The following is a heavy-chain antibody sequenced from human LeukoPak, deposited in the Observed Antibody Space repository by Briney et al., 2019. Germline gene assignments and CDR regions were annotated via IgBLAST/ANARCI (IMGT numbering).Heavy chain of an antibody. Sequence: SQTLSLTCTVSGGSISSGGYYWSWIRQPPGKGLEWIGYIYHSGSTNYNPSLKSRVTISVDTYTAVYYCARRRSGSYYRGYYFDYWGQGTLVTVSS. V-gene: IGHV4-30-2*01. D-gene: IGHD1-26*01. CDR1: GGSISSGGYY. J-gene: IGHJ4*02. CDR3: Y. CDR2: IYHSGST.